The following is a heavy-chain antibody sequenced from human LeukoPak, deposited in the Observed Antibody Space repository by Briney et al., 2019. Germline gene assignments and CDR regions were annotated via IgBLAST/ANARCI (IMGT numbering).Heavy chain of an antibody. J-gene: IGHJ4*02. CDR1: GGSFSGYY. Sequence: SETLSLTCAVYGGSFSGYYWSWIRQPPGKGLEWIGEINHSGSTNYNPSLKSRVTISVDTSKNQFSLKLSSVTAEDTAVYYCVNGYCSGGNCYSWDYFAYWGQGTLVTVSS. V-gene: IGHV4-34*01. CDR2: INHSGST. D-gene: IGHD2-15*01. CDR3: VNGYCSGGNCYSWDYFAY.